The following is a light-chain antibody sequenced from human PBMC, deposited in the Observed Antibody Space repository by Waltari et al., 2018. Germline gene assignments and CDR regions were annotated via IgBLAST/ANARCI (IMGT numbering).Light chain of an antibody. CDR2: RNT. V-gene: IGLV1-47*01. Sequence: QSVLTQPPSASGTPGQRVTISCSGTRSNIGSNYLYWYQQLPGTAPNLLIYRNTRRPSGVPDRSSGSKSGTSASLAISGLRSEDEADYYCAAWDDSLSGRVFGGGTKVTVL. CDR1: RSNIGSNY. CDR3: AAWDDSLSGRV. J-gene: IGLJ3*02.